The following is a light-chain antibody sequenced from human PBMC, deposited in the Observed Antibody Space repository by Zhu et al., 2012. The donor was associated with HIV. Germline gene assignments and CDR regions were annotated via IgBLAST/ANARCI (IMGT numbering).Light chain of an antibody. CDR2: DSS. J-gene: IGKJ2*01. CDR1: QNVGHY. Sequence: EIVLTQSPATLSLSPGEGAALSCRASQNVGHYLVWYQQKPGQAPRLLIFDSSNRATGIPARFRGSGSGTDFTLTISSLEPEDFAIYYCQQRSNWPRTFGQGTRLEIK. V-gene: IGKV3-11*01. CDR3: QQRSNWPRT.